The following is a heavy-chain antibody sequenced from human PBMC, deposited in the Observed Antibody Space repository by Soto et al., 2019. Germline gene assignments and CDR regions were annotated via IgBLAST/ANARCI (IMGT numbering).Heavy chain of an antibody. Sequence: QVQLVQSGAEVKKPGSSVKISCKASGGTFNSYAISWVRQAPGQGLEWMGGIIPIFGTPNYAQRFQGRVTIIADESTSTAYLQLSTLRSEDTAMYYCARDSPVGSTNWFDPWGQGTLVTVSS. CDR2: IIPIFGTP. D-gene: IGHD1-26*01. V-gene: IGHV1-69*12. J-gene: IGHJ5*02. CDR3: ARDSPVGSTNWFDP. CDR1: GGTFNSYA.